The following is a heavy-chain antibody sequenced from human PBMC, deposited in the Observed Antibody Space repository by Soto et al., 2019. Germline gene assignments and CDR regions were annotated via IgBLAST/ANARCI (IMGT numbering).Heavy chain of an antibody. V-gene: IGHV3-7*01. CDR3: ARSNSFDY. Sequence: GGSXRLSCAASGFTFSSYWMNWVRQAPGKGLEWVANIKEDGSAKYSVDSVKGRFTVSRDNAKNSLYLQMNSLRAEDTAVYYCARSNSFDYWGQGTLVTVSS. CDR1: GFTFSSYW. CDR2: IKEDGSAK. D-gene: IGHD1-26*01. J-gene: IGHJ4*02.